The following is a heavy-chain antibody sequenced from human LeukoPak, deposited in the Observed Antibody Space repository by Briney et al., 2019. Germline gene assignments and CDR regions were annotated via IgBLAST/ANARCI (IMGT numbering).Heavy chain of an antibody. Sequence: PGGSLRLSCAASGFTVSSNYMSWVRQAPGKGLEWLSSINPSGDNTFSANSVKGRFSISRDNSKNTVSLQMNTLRAEDTAIYYCARHLGYCSSGNCYFDYWGQGTLVTVSS. CDR3: ARHLGYCSSGNCYFDY. V-gene: IGHV3-66*04. CDR2: INPSGDNT. CDR1: GFTVSSNY. D-gene: IGHD2-15*01. J-gene: IGHJ4*02.